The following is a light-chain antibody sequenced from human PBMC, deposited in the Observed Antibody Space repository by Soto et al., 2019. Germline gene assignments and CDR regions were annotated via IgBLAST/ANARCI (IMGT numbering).Light chain of an antibody. J-gene: IGLJ1*01. Sequence: FVLTQPPSALRNHGQRVTISCSGTSSNIGSTAVGWYPPLPVAAPNPLIFRINQRPSGFPHRFSSSKSGTSASLPMTRLQFSDEADYYCPFWDDSLNALDVFGTGTNGTVL. CDR3: PFWDDSLNALDV. CDR1: SSNIGSTA. V-gene: IGLV1-44*01. CDR2: RIN.